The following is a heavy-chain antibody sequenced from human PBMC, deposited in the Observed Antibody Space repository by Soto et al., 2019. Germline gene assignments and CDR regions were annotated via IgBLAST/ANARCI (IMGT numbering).Heavy chain of an antibody. CDR3: AKWGAAIDI. V-gene: IGHV3-30*18. D-gene: IGHD6-13*01. CDR1: GFTLSHYG. Sequence: VQLLESGGGLVQPGGSLRLSCAASGFTLSHYGIHWVRQAPGKGLEWVALISYDGSDIYYKDSVKGRFTISRDNSKNTVYLQMNSLRAEDTAVYYCAKWGAAIDIWGQGTMVTVSS. J-gene: IGHJ3*02. CDR2: ISYDGSDI.